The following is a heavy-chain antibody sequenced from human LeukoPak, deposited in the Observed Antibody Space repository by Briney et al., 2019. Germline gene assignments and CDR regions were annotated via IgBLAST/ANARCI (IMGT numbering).Heavy chain of an antibody. CDR2: IYSGGST. V-gene: IGHV3-53*01. CDR3: ARGAVTTDYYYGMDV. D-gene: IGHD4-17*01. CDR1: GFTVSSNY. J-gene: IGHJ6*02. Sequence: GGSLRLSCAASGFTVSSNYMSWVRQAPGKGLEWVSVIYSGGSTYYADSVKGRFTISRDNSKNTLYLQMNSLRAEDTAVYYCARGAVTTDYYYGMDVWGQGTTVTVSS.